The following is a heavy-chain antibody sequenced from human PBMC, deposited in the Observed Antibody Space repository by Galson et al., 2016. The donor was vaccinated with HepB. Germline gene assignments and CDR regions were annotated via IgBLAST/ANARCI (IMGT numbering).Heavy chain of an antibody. D-gene: IGHD2-15*01. CDR2: IKHDGSEK. Sequence: SLRLSCAASGFTFNSYWMAWVRQAPGKGLEWVANIKHDGSEKYYEASVKGRFTISRDNAKNSLCRQMNSLRVEDTAVYYCACPTGGKWTDYWGQGTLVTVSS. CDR1: GFTFNSYW. V-gene: IGHV3-7*05. J-gene: IGHJ4*02. CDR3: ACPTGGKWTDY.